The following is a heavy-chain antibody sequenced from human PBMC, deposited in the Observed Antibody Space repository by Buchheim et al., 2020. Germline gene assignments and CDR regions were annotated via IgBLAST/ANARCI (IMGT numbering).Heavy chain of an antibody. CDR1: GYSFPNFW. D-gene: IGHD3-3*01. CDR3: ARHGPYDFWSGFYQRSPFDP. J-gene: IGHJ5*02. Sequence: EVQLVQSGAEVKQPGESLKISCKASGYSFPNFWIGWVRQMPGKGLEWMGIIYPGASDVRYSPSFQGQVTISADKSISTAYLQWSSLKASDTAMYYCARHGPYDFWSGFYQRSPFDPWGQGTL. CDR2: IYPGASDV. V-gene: IGHV5-51*01.